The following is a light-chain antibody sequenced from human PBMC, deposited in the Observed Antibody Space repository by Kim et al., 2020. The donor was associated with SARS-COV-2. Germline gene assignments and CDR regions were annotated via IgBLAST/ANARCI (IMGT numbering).Light chain of an antibody. CDR3: QQYYRSPNT. Sequence: IVMTQSPGSLALSLGERATINCKSSQTILDRSNNKNKLAWYQQKPGQPPKLLIYWASTRESGVPERFSGSGSGTDFTLTISSLEAEDVAYYYCQQYYRSPNTFGQGTKLEI. J-gene: IGKJ2*01. CDR2: WAS. V-gene: IGKV4-1*01. CDR1: QTILDRSNNKNK.